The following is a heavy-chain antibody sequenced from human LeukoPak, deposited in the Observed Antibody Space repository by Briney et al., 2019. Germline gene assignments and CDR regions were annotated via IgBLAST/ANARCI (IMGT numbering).Heavy chain of an antibody. CDR1: GGTFSSYA. Sequence: SVKVSCKASGGTFSSYAISWVRQAPGQGLEWMGRIIPILGIANYAQKFQGRVTITADKSTSTAYMELSSLRSEDTAVYYCARRSYGSGSYYNRDWGQGALVTVSS. CDR2: IIPILGIA. V-gene: IGHV1-69*04. J-gene: IGHJ4*02. CDR3: ARRSYGSGSYYNRD. D-gene: IGHD3-10*01.